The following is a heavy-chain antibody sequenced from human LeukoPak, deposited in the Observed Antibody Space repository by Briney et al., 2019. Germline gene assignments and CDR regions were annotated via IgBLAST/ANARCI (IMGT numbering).Heavy chain of an antibody. V-gene: IGHV4-59*01. D-gene: IGHD3-9*01. CDR1: GGSISSYY. J-gene: IGHJ5*02. CDR3: AAYFDWSRFDP. CDR2: IYYSGST. Sequence: SETLSLTCTVSGGSISSYYWSWIRQPPGKGLEWIGCIYYSGSTNYKPSVKSRVTISVDTSKNQFSLKLSSVTAADTAVYYCAAYFDWSRFDPWGQGTLVTVSS.